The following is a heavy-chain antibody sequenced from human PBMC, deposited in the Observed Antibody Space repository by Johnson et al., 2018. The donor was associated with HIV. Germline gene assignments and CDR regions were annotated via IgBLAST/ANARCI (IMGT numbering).Heavy chain of an antibody. Sequence: QVQLVESGGGLEQPGGSLRLSCAASGFTFNNYDMHWVRQAPGKGLEWVAFIRYDGSYKYYADSVKGRFTISRDNSKNTLYLQMNSLRAEDTAVYYCVKGGYCSGGSCYPDAFDIWGQGTMVTVSS. CDR1: GFTFNNYD. V-gene: IGHV3-30*02. CDR2: IRYDGSYK. J-gene: IGHJ3*02. CDR3: VKGGYCSGGSCYPDAFDI. D-gene: IGHD2-15*01.